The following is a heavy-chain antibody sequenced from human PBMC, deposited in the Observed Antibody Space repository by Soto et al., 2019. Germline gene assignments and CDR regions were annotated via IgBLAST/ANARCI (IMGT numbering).Heavy chain of an antibody. CDR3: ARTRYDILTGFYFDS. CDR2: IYYSGNT. D-gene: IGHD3-9*01. V-gene: IGHV4-59*08. J-gene: IGHJ4*02. CDR1: GGSISRYY. Sequence: QVQLQESGPGLVKPSETLSLTCTVSGGSISRYYWSWIRQPPGKGLEWIGYIYYSGNTNYSPSLRSRVTISIETSKTQFSLKLSSVSAADTAVYYCARTRYDILTGFYFDSWGQGTLVTVSS.